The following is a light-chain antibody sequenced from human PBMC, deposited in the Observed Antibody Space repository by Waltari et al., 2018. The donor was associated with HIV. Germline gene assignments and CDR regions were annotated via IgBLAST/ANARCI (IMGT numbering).Light chain of an antibody. CDR2: AVS. V-gene: IGKV1-NL1*01. Sequence: DIQMTQSPSSLSASVGDSVTITCRASQDIRNSLAWCQQSPGKAPNLLLYAVSRLEDGVPSRFSGSGSGTHYTLTISSLQPEDFASYYCQQYTSPPLTFGGGTKVESK. CDR3: QQYTSPPLT. J-gene: IGKJ4*01. CDR1: QDIRNS.